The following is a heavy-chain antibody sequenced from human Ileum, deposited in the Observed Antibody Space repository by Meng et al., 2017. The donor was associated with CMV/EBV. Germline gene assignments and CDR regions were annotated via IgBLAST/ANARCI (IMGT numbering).Heavy chain of an antibody. D-gene: IGHD1-26*01. V-gene: IGHV1-2*02. CDR3: ARGLYDGIYRGTVDH. CDR1: GDSLTDYY. Sequence: QVQLVQSGAEVKKPGASVKVSCKASGDSLTDYYMHWVRQAPGQGLEWMGWLSPNNDNTKYAQRFQGRVTMTRDTSISTAYMELRDLTSDDTAIYFCARGLYDGIYRGTVDHWGQGTLVTVSS. CDR2: LSPNNDNT. J-gene: IGHJ4*02.